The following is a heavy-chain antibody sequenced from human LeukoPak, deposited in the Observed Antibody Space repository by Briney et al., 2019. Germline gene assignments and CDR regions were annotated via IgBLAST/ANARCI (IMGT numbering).Heavy chain of an antibody. D-gene: IGHD3-22*01. CDR2: ISSSSSYI. V-gene: IGHV3-21*01. CDR3: ARAHPWKDYDSSGPLGY. J-gene: IGHJ4*02. CDR1: GFTFSSYS. Sequence: GGSLRLPCAASGFTFSSYSMNWVRQAPGKGLEWVSSISSSSSYIYYADSVKGRFTISRDNAKNSLYLQMNSLRAEDTAVYYCARAHPWKDYDSSGPLGYWGQGTLVTVSS.